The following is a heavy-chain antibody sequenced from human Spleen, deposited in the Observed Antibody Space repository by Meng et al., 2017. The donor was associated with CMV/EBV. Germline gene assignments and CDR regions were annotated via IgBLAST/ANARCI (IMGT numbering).Heavy chain of an antibody. V-gene: IGHV3-23*01. D-gene: IGHD3-3*01. Sequence: GGSLRLSCAASGFTFSTYAMSWVRQAPGKGLEWVSGISGSGGSTFYADSVKGRFTISRDNSKNTLFLQLNSLRAEDTAVYYCAKDQGRGDFWSGYSFDYWGQGTLVTVSS. CDR1: GFTFSTYA. CDR2: ISGSGGST. CDR3: AKDQGRGDFWSGYSFDY. J-gene: IGHJ4*02.